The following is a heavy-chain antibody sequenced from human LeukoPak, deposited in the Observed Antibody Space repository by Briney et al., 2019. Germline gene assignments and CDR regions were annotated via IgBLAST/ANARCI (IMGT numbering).Heavy chain of an antibody. V-gene: IGHV4-59*01. J-gene: IGHJ4*02. CDR3: ARAVVPAAPPYFDY. Sequence: PSETLSLTCTVSGGSISSYYWSWIRQPPGKGLEWIGYIYYSGSTNYNPSLKSRVTISVDTSKNQFSLELSSVTAADTAVYYCARAVVPAAPPYFDYWGQGTLVTVSS. CDR2: IYYSGST. CDR1: GGSISSYY. D-gene: IGHD2-2*01.